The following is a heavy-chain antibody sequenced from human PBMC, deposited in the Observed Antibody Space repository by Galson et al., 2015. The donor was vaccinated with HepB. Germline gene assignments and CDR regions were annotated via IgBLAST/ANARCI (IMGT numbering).Heavy chain of an antibody. CDR2: IYWNDDK. J-gene: IGHJ5*02. D-gene: IGHD1-26*01. V-gene: IGHV2-5*01. CDR1: GFSLTTLGVG. CDR3: AHLGGSKGWFDP. Sequence: PALVKPTQTLTLTCTFSGFSLTTLGVGVGWIRQPPGKALEWLALIYWNDDKPYSPSLKTRLTITKDTSKNQVVLTMTNMDPVDTATYYCAHLGGSKGWFDPWGQGILVSVSS.